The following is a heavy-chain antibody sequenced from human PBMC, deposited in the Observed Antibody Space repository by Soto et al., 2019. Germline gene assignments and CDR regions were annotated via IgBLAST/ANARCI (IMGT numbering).Heavy chain of an antibody. CDR3: AKDSYSSGWAFDY. CDR2: ISYDGSNK. CDR1: GFTFSSYG. V-gene: IGHV3-30*18. Sequence: QVPLVESGGGVVQPGRSLRLSCAASGFTFSSYGMHWVRQAPGKGLEWVAVISYDGSNKYYADSVKGRFTISRDNSKNTLYLQMNSLRAEDTAVYYCAKDSYSSGWAFDYWGQGTLVTVSS. J-gene: IGHJ4*02. D-gene: IGHD6-19*01.